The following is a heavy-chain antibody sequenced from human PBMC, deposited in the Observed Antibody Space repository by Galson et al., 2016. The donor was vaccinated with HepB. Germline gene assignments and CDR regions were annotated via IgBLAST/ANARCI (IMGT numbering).Heavy chain of an antibody. J-gene: IGHJ4*02. Sequence: SETLSLTCTVSGGSISSSPYYWAWIRQSPGRGLEWIASISYSGSTYYNPSLTSRVTISVDTSKNQFSLKVNSVTAADTAVYYCARHELRTGYLFNWGQGTLVTVSS. CDR2: ISYSGST. CDR1: GGSISSSPYY. V-gene: IGHV4-39*01. CDR3: ARHELRTGYLFN. D-gene: IGHD3/OR15-3a*01.